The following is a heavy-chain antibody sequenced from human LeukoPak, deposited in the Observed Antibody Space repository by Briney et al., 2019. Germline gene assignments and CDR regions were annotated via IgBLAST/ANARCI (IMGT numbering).Heavy chain of an antibody. V-gene: IGHV3-23*01. Sequence: PGGSLRLSCAASGFTFNNYALTWVRQTPGKGLEWVSAISGSGGSTYYADSVKGRFTISRDTSKNTLYLQMNSLRAEDTAVYYCAKDREYYDSSGLDYWGQGTLVTVSS. J-gene: IGHJ4*02. D-gene: IGHD3-22*01. CDR2: ISGSGGST. CDR1: GFTFNNYA. CDR3: AKDREYYDSSGLDY.